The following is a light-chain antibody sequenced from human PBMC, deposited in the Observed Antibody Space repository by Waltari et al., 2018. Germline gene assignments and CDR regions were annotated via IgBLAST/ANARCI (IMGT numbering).Light chain of an antibody. CDR1: SYNIGSNY. Sequence: QSVLTQPPSASGTPGQKVTIPCNGSSYNIGSNYVYWYQQLPGTAPKLLIFKNNQRPSGVPDRFSDSKSGTSASLAINGLRSEDEADYYCAAWDDSLSGLVLGGGTKVTVL. V-gene: IGLV1-47*01. CDR3: AAWDDSLSGLV. CDR2: KNN. J-gene: IGLJ3*02.